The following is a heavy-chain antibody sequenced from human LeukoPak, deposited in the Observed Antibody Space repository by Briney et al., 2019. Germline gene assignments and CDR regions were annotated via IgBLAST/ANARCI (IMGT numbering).Heavy chain of an antibody. Sequence: SVKVSCKASGGTFSTYAISWVRQAPGQGLEWMGGIIPIFDTAPYSQKFQGRVTITADGSTSTVYMELNSLTSEDTAVYYCARELLATGDAGSGFDYWGQGTLVTVSS. CDR1: GGTFSTYA. CDR2: IIPIFDTA. CDR3: ARELLATGDAGSGFDY. J-gene: IGHJ4*02. D-gene: IGHD2-15*01. V-gene: IGHV1-69*13.